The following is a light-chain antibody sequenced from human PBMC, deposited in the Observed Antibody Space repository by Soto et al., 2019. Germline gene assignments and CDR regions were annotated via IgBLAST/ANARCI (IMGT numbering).Light chain of an antibody. Sequence: QSALTQPASVSGSPGQSITISCTGSSSDIGAYDYVSWYQQRPVKAPKLMIFDVTNRPSGVSDRFSGSKSGNTASLTISGPQTEDEADYYCSSYTSSSPPYVFGTGTKLTVL. CDR3: SSYTSSSPPYV. J-gene: IGLJ1*01. V-gene: IGLV2-14*01. CDR2: DVT. CDR1: SSDIGAYDY.